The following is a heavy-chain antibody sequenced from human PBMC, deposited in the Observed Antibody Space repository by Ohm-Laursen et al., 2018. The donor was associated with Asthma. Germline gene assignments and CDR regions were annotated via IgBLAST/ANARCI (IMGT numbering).Heavy chain of an antibody. D-gene: IGHD1-1*01. J-gene: IGHJ4*02. CDR1: GFTFSSYA. V-gene: IGHV3-23*01. Sequence: SLRLSCAASGFTFSSYAMHWVRQAPGKGLEWVSGISGSGGSTYYADSVKGRFTISRDNSKNTLYLQVNSLRAEDTAVYYCAKLLSGLYYFGYWGQGTLVTVSS. CDR2: ISGSGGST. CDR3: AKLLSGLYYFGY.